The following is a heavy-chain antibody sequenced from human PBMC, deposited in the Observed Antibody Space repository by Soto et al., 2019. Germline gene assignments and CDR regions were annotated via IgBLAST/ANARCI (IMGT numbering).Heavy chain of an antibody. CDR1: GFSLSNARMG. Sequence: SGPTLVNPTETLTLTCTVSGFSLSNARMGVSWIRQPPGKALEWLAHIFSNDEKSYSTSLKSRLTISKDTSKSQVVLTMTNMDPVDTATYYCARIRPLGEWELPYYFDYWGQGTLVTVS. V-gene: IGHV2-26*01. CDR2: IFSNDEK. CDR3: ARIRPLGEWELPYYFDY. J-gene: IGHJ4*02. D-gene: IGHD1-26*01.